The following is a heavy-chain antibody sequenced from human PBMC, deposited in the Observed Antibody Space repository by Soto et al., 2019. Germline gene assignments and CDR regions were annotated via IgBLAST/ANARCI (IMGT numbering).Heavy chain of an antibody. CDR3: ARTPSHCSSTSCPTGYYYYYMDV. CDR1: GGSISSYY. V-gene: IGHV4-59*01. J-gene: IGHJ6*03. D-gene: IGHD2-2*01. Sequence: SETLSLTCTVSGGSISSYYWSWIRQPPGKGLEWIGYIYYSGSTNYNPSLKSRVTISVDTSKNQFSLKLSSVTAADTAVYYCARTPSHCSSTSCPTGYYYYYMDVWGKGTTVTVSS. CDR2: IYYSGST.